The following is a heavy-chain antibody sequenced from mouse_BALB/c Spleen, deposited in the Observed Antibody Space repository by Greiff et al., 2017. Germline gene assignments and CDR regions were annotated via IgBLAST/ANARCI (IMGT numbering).Heavy chain of an antibody. Sequence: VQLQQSGAELVKPGASVKLSCKASGYTFTSYYMYWVKQRPGQGLEWIGEINPSNGGTNFNEKFKSKATLTVDKSSSTAYMQLSSLTSEDSAVYYCTRRELGRFAYWGQGTLVTVSA. D-gene: IGHD4-1*01. CDR2: INPSNGGT. CDR1: GYTFTSYY. V-gene: IGHV1S81*02. J-gene: IGHJ3*01. CDR3: TRRELGRFAY.